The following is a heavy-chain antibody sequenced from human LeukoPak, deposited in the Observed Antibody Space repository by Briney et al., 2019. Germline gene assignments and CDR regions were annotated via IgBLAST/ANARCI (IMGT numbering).Heavy chain of an antibody. Sequence: GGSLRLSCAASGFTFSSYSMSWVRQAPRMALEWVSSISSTGTYVYYADSVKGRFTISRDNAKKSLYLQMNSLRADDTAVYYCARVTAAAGPDYWGQGTLVTVSS. CDR2: ISSTGTYV. D-gene: IGHD6-13*01. CDR3: ARVTAAAGPDY. J-gene: IGHJ4*02. V-gene: IGHV3-21*01. CDR1: GFTFSSYS.